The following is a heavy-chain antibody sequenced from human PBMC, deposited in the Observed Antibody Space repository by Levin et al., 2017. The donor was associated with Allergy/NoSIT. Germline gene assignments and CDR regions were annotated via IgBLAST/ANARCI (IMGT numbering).Heavy chain of an antibody. V-gene: IGHV3-20*04. J-gene: IGHJ4*02. CDR1: GFNFDDYG. CDR3: ARTSYSGTYYVGYFDY. Sequence: GGSLRLSCAASGFNFDDYGMTWVRQAPGQGLAWVSTVNWNGGYTGYADSVKGRFTISRDNAKNSLYLQMNSLRGEDTAFYYCARTSYSGTYYVGYFDYWGLGTLVTVSS. CDR2: VNWNGGYT. D-gene: IGHD3-10*01.